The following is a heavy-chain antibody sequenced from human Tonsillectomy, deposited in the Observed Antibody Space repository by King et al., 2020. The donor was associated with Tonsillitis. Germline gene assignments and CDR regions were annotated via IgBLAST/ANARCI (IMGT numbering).Heavy chain of an antibody. V-gene: IGHV5-51*01. J-gene: IGHJ4*02. CDR1: GYSFTNYW. Sequence: VQLVQSGAEVKKPGESLKISCQGTGYSFTNYWIGWVRQMPGKGLEWMWIIYPGDSDTRYGPSFQGQVTISADKSISTAYLQWSGLKASDTAMSYCARHKSYYGSGSYFAVIDYCGQGTLLTVSS. D-gene: IGHD3-10*01. CDR3: ARHKSYYGSGSYFAVIDY. CDR2: IYPGDSDT.